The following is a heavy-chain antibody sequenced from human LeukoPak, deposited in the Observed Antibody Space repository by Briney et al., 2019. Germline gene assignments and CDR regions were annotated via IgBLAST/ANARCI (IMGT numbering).Heavy chain of an antibody. CDR1: GFTFSGYP. Sequence: SGKSLRLSCAASGFTFSGYPIHWVRQAPGKGLEWVANINQDGSEKYYVDSVKGRFTISRDNAKNSLYLQMNSLRAEDTAVYYCARREMATITDYWGQGTLVTVSS. J-gene: IGHJ4*02. CDR2: INQDGSEK. CDR3: ARREMATITDY. D-gene: IGHD5-24*01. V-gene: IGHV3-7*01.